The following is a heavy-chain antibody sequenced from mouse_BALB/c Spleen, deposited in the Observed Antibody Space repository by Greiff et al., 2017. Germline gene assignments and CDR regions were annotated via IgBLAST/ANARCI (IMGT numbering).Heavy chain of an antibody. J-gene: IGHJ2*01. V-gene: IGHV5-6-5*01. CDR1: GFTFSSYA. Sequence: EVQVVESGGGLVKPGGSLKLSCAASGFTFSSYAMSWVRQTPEKRLEWVASISSGGSTYYPDSVKGRFTISRDNARNILYLQMSSLKSEDTAMYYCTRDLRASDYWGQGTTLTVSS. CDR3: TRDLRASDY. CDR2: ISSGGST. D-gene: IGHD3-2*02.